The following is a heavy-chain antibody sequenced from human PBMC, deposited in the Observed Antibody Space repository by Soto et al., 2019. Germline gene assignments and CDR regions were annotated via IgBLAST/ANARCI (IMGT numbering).Heavy chain of an antibody. J-gene: IGHJ4*02. CDR1: GFTFSSYS. CDR2: ISSSSSYI. CDR3: ARDPPAVGSGSYYNGRGY. D-gene: IGHD3-10*01. V-gene: IGHV3-21*01. Sequence: GGSLRLSCAASGFTFSSYSMNWVRQAPGKGLEWVSSISSSSSYIYYADSVKGRFTISRDNAKNSLYLQMNSLRAKDTAVYYCARDPPAVGSGSYYNGRGYWGQGTLVTVSS.